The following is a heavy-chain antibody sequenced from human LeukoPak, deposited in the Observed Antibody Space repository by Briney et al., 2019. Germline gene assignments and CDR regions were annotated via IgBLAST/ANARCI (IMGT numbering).Heavy chain of an antibody. Sequence: AGGSLRLSCAASGFTFSSYGMHWVRQAPGKGLEWVAVIWYDGSNKYYADSVKGRFTISRDNSKNTLYLQMNSLRAEDTAVYYCAKDYYYDGSGPDYWGQGTLVTVSS. J-gene: IGHJ4*02. D-gene: IGHD3-22*01. CDR3: AKDYYYDGSGPDY. CDR2: IWYDGSNK. V-gene: IGHV3-33*06. CDR1: GFTFSSYG.